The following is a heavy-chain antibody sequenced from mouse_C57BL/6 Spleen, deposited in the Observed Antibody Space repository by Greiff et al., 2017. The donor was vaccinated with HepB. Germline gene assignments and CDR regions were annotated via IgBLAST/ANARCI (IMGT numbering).Heavy chain of an antibody. V-gene: IGHV10-1*01. J-gene: IGHJ1*03. CDR2: IRSKSNNYAT. CDR1: GFSFNTYA. D-gene: IGHD2-3*01. Sequence: EVKLVESGGGLVQPKGSLKLSCAASGFSFNTYAMNWVRQAPGKGLEWVARIRSKSNNYATYYADSVKDRFTISRDDSESMLYLQMNNLKTEDTAMYYCVRDDGYPPYFDVWGTGTTVTVSS. CDR3: VRDDGYPPYFDV.